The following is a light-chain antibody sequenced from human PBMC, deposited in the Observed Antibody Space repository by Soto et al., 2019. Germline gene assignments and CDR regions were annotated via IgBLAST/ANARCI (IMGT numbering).Light chain of an antibody. J-gene: IGKJ1*01. Sequence: EIVMTQSPATLSASPGERATLSCRASQSVSSNLAWYQQKPGQAPRLLIYGASTMATGIPARFSGSGYGTEFTLPISSLQSEDFAVYYCQQYNNWPPWTFGQGTKVEIK. V-gene: IGKV3-15*01. CDR1: QSVSSN. CDR2: GAS. CDR3: QQYNNWPPWT.